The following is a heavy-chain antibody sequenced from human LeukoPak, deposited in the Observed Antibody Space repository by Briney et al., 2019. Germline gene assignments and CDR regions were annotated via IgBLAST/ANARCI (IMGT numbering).Heavy chain of an antibody. V-gene: IGHV4-59*12. CDR1: GGSISSYY. J-gene: IGHJ4*02. Sequence: SETLSLTCTVSGGSISSYYWSWIRQPPGKGLEWIGYYYYIGSANYNPSLKSRVTISVDTSKNQFSLKLSSVTAADTAVYYCATRSGQTGVKYGNWGQGTLVTVSS. CDR2: YYYIGSA. CDR3: ATRSGQTGVKYGN. D-gene: IGHD3-10*01.